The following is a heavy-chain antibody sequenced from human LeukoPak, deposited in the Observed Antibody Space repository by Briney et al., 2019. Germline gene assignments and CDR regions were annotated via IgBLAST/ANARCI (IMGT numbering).Heavy chain of an antibody. CDR1: GDSISTSSYY. Sequence: PSETLSLTCTVSGDSISTSSYYWGWIRQPPEKGLEWIGSIYYSGSTYYNPSLKSRVSISVDTSKNQFSLRLNSPTATDTAVYYCARHHAHYFYYMVVWGKGTTVIVSS. CDR2: IYYSGST. J-gene: IGHJ6*03. V-gene: IGHV4-39*01. CDR3: ARHHAHYFYYMVV.